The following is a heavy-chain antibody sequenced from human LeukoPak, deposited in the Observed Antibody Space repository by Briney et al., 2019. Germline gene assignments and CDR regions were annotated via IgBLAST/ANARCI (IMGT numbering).Heavy chain of an antibody. D-gene: IGHD2-2*01. Sequence: SETLSLTCTVSGGSISSSSYYWGWIRQPPGKGLEWIGSIYYSGSTYYNPSLKSRVTISVDTSKNQFSLKLSSVTAADTAVYYCARVVPAAMAGGPGDYFDYWGQGTLVTVSS. J-gene: IGHJ4*02. CDR1: GGSISSSSYY. V-gene: IGHV4-39*07. CDR2: IYYSGST. CDR3: ARVVPAAMAGGPGDYFDY.